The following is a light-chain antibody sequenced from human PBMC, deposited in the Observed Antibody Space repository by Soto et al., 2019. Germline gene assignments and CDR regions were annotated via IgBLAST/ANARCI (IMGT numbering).Light chain of an antibody. CDR2: DVS. J-gene: IGLJ1*01. CDR3: CSYAGSPRYV. Sequence: QSALTQPRSVSGSPGQSVTISCTGTSSDVGGYNYVSWYQQHPGKAPKVMIYDVSERPSGVPDRFSSSKSGNTASLTISGLQAEDEPDYYYCSYAGSPRYVLGTGTKVTVL. CDR1: SSDVGGYNY. V-gene: IGLV2-11*01.